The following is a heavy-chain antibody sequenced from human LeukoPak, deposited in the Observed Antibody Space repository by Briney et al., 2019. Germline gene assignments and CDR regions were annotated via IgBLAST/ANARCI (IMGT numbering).Heavy chain of an antibody. CDR3: ARERLWFDY. V-gene: IGHV4-59*01. CDR2: IYYSGST. CDR1: GGSISSYY. Sequence: SETLSLTCTVSGGSISSYYWSWIRQPPGKGLEWIGYIYYSGSTNYNPSLKRRVTISVDTSKNQFSLKLSSVTAADTAVYYCARERLWFDYWGQGTLVTVSS. J-gene: IGHJ4*02. D-gene: IGHD5-18*01.